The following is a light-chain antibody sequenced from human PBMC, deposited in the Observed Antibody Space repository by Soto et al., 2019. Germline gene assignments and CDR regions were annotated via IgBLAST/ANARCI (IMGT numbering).Light chain of an antibody. V-gene: IGKV3-15*01. CDR3: QQYNNWPPLT. CDR2: GAS. Sequence: EIVMTQSPATLSVSPGERATLSCRASQSVSSNLARYQQKPGQAPRLLIYGASTRATGIPARFSDSGSGTEFTLTISSLQSEDFAVYYCQQYNNWPPLTFGGGTKVEIK. CDR1: QSVSSN. J-gene: IGKJ4*01.